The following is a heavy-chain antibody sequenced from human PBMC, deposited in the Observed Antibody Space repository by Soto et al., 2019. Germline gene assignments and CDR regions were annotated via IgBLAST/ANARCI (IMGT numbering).Heavy chain of an antibody. CDR3: ARDHPYCDSSGYYYEDAEYFQH. V-gene: IGHV3-30-3*01. Sequence: PGGSLRLSCAASGFTFRSYAMHWVRQAPGKGLEWVAVISYDGSNKYYADSVKGRFTISRDNSKNTLYLQMNSLRAEDTAVYYCARDHPYCDSSGYYYEDAEYFQHWGQGTLVTVSS. D-gene: IGHD3-22*01. CDR1: GFTFRSYA. CDR2: ISYDGSNK. J-gene: IGHJ1*01.